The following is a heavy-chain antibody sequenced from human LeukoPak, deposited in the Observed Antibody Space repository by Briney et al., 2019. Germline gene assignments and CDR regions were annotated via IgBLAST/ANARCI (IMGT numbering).Heavy chain of an antibody. D-gene: IGHD5-12*01. Sequence: GGSLRLSCAASGFTFSSYTMSWVRQAPGKGLEWVANIKQDGSEKYYVDSVKGRFTISRDNAKNSLYQQLNSLRAEDTAVYYCVRARGGYDFDYWGQGTLVTVSS. CDR3: VRARGGYDFDY. CDR2: IKQDGSEK. CDR1: GFTFSSYT. J-gene: IGHJ4*02. V-gene: IGHV3-7*03.